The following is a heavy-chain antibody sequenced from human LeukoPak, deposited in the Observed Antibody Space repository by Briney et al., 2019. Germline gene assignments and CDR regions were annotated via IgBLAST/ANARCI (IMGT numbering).Heavy chain of an antibody. CDR1: GYTFTSYG. J-gene: IGHJ3*02. V-gene: IGHV1-18*01. D-gene: IGHD6-19*01. Sequence: ASVKVSCKASGYTFTSYGISWVRQAPGQGLEWMGWISAYNGNTNYAQKLHGRVTMTTDTSTSTAYMELRSLRSDDTAVYYCATISRIAVAGTLGAFGIRGQGTMVTVSS. CDR3: ATISRIAVAGTLGAFGI. CDR2: ISAYNGNT.